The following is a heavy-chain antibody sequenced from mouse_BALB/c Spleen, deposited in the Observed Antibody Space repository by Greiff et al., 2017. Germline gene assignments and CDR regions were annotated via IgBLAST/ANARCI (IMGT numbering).Heavy chain of an antibody. CDR3: TRKGLGYGNPAWFAY. V-gene: IGHV1-5*01. CDR2: IYPGNSDT. J-gene: IGHJ3*01. CDR1: GYSFTSYW. Sequence: VQLKQSGTVLARPGASVKMSCKASGYSFTSYWMHWVKQRPGQGLEWIGAIYPGNSDTSYNQKFKGKAKLTAVTSASTAYMELSSLTNEDSAVYYCTRKGLGYGNPAWFAYWGQGTLVTVSA. D-gene: IGHD2-10*02.